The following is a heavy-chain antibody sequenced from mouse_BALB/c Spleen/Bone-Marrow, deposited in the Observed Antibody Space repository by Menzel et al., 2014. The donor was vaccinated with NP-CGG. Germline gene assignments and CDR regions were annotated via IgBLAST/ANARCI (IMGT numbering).Heavy chain of an antibody. J-gene: IGHJ2*01. CDR2: IYPSDNYT. D-gene: IGHD2-3*01. Sequence: VQGVESGAELVRPGASVKLSCKASGYIFTSYWINWVKQRPGEGLEWIGNIYPSDNYTNYNQKFKDKATSTVDKSSSTAYMQLSSPTSEDSAVYYCTRTYEYFDYWGQGTTLTVSS. CDR3: TRTYEYFDY. CDR1: GYIFTSYW. V-gene: IGHV1-69*02.